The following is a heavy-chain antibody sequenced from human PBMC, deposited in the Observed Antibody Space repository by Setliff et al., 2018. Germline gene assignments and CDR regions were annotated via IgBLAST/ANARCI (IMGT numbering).Heavy chain of an antibody. CDR1: GYSFTTYW. Sequence: GESLTISCKGSGYSFTTYWIGWVRQMPGKGLEWMGIIYPGDSDTRYSPSFQGQVTISAGKSISTAYLQLSSLKASDTAIYYCARRAVTAEYFQHWGHGTLVTVSS. CDR3: ARRAVTAEYFQH. D-gene: IGHD4-17*01. V-gene: IGHV5-51*01. J-gene: IGHJ1*01. CDR2: IYPGDSDT.